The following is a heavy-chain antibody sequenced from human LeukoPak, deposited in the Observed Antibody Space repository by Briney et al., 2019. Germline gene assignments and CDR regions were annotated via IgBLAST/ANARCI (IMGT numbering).Heavy chain of an antibody. CDR3: AKEKGYGSGSYYVKLYYYYGMDV. D-gene: IGHD3-10*01. CDR2: ISYDGSNK. V-gene: IGHV3-30*18. CDR1: GFTFSSYG. J-gene: IGHJ6*04. Sequence: GALRLSCAASGFTFSSYGMHWVRQAPGKGLEWVAVISYDGSNKYHADSVKGRFTISRDNSKNTLYLQMNSLRAEDTAVYYCAKEKGYGSGSYYVKLYYYYGMDVWGKGTTVTVSS.